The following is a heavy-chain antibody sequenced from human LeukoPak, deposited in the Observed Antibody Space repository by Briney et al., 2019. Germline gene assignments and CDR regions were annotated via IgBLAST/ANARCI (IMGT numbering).Heavy chain of an antibody. D-gene: IGHD2-21*02. CDR3: ARDPASHIVVVTPYYFDY. CDR2: IYYSGST. CDR1: GGSISSYY. J-gene: IGHJ4*02. V-gene: IGHV4-39*07. Sequence: SETLSLTCTVSGGSISSYYWSWIRQPPGKGLEWIGSIYYSGSTYYNPSLKSRVTISVDTSKNQFSLKLSSVTAADTAVYYCARDPASHIVVVTPYYFDYWGQGTLVTVSS.